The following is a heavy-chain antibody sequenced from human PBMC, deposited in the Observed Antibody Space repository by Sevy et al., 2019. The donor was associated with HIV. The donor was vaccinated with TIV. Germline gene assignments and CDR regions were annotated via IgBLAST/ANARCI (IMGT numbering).Heavy chain of an antibody. CDR2: ISDDGSKT. V-gene: IGHV3-30*04. CDR3: ARGRVTSHYFDY. Sequence: GGSLRLSCADSGFTLIDYAMHWVRQAPGKGLEWVAVISDDGSKTYYADSVNSRFTISRDNSKNTLYLQMNSLRADDTAVYYCARGRVTSHYFDYWGQGSLVTVSS. CDR1: GFTLIDYA. D-gene: IGHD2-21*02. J-gene: IGHJ4*02.